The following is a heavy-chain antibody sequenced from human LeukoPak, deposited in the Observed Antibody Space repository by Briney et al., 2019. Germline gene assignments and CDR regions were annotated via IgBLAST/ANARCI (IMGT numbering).Heavy chain of an antibody. J-gene: IGHJ4*02. V-gene: IGHV3-74*01. Sequence: GGSLRLSCAASVFAFSKHWIHWVRQAPGKGLVWVSRIHSDGSTTRYADSVKGRFTISRDNAKNTLYLEMNSLRAEDTAVYYCVREKRGYTYGSFDYWGQGTLVTVSS. CDR2: IHSDGSTT. D-gene: IGHD5-18*01. CDR3: VREKRGYTYGSFDY. CDR1: VFAFSKHW.